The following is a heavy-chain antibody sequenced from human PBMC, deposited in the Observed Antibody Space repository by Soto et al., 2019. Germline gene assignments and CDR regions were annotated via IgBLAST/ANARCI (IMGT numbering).Heavy chain of an antibody. CDR2: MNPGSGDT. CDR3: ARMETFGSLNWFDP. J-gene: IGHJ5*02. Sequence: ASVKVSCKSSGYSFTNNDVSWVRQATGQGLEWMGWMNPGSGDTGYAQKFQGRVTMTRDISIATAYMELSSLRSDDTAIYYCARMETFGSLNWFDPWGQGTLVTVSS. D-gene: IGHD3-16*01. V-gene: IGHV1-8*01. CDR1: GYSFTNND.